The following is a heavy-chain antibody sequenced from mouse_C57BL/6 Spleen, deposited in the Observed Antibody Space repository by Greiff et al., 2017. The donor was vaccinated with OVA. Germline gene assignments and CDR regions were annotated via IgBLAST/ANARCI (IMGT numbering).Heavy chain of an antibody. J-gene: IGHJ2*01. CDR2: IDPSDSYT. Sequence: QVQLQQPGAELVMPGASVKLSCKASGYTFTSYWMHWVKQRPGQGLEWIGEIDPSDSYTNYNQKFKGKSTLTVDKSSSTAYMQLSSLTSEDSAVYYCARGGTAQAHFDYWGQGTTLTVSS. CDR3: ARGGTAQAHFDY. CDR1: GYTFTSYW. V-gene: IGHV1-69*01. D-gene: IGHD3-2*02.